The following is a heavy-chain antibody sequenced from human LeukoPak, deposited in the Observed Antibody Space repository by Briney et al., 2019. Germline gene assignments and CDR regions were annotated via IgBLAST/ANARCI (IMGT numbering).Heavy chain of an antibody. CDR1: GGSISSGGYY. V-gene: IGHV4-31*02. CDR2: IYYSGST. D-gene: IGHD3-16*01. CDR3: ARAGGFFSPFGY. J-gene: IGHJ4*02. Sequence: PSQTLSLTCTVSGGSISSGGYYWSWIRQHPGDGLEWIGYIYYSGSTYYNPSLKSRVTISIDTSKNHFSLKLSSVTAADTAVYYCARAGGFFSPFGYWGQGTLVIVAS.